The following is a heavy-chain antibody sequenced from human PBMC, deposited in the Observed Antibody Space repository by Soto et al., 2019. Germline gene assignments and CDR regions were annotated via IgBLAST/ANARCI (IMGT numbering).Heavy chain of an antibody. D-gene: IGHD2-2*01. J-gene: IGHJ6*02. CDR3: ARSQGSSTSLAIYYYYYYGMDV. CDR2: IIPIAGTA. CDR1: GGTFSSYA. Sequence: QVQLVQSGAEVKKPGSSVKVSCKASGGTFSSYAISWVRQAPGQGLEWMGGIIPIAGTANYAQKVQGRGTITADESTSTAYMELSSLRSEGTAVYYCARSQGSSTSLAIYYYYYYGMDVWGQGTMVTVSS. V-gene: IGHV1-69*01.